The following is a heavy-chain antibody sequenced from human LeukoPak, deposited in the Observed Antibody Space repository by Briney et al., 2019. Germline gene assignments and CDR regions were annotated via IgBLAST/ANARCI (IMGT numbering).Heavy chain of an antibody. CDR2: VNPNSGNT. V-gene: IGHV1-8*03. D-gene: IGHD5-24*01. CDR1: GFTFTSYD. J-gene: IGHJ3*02. Sequence: ASVKVSCKASGFTFTSYDINWVREATGQGLEWMGWVNPNSGNTGYALKFQGRVTLTRNTSINTAYMELTSLRVEDTAVYYCARLSLQIFDAFDIWGQGTVVTVSS. CDR3: ARLSLQIFDAFDI.